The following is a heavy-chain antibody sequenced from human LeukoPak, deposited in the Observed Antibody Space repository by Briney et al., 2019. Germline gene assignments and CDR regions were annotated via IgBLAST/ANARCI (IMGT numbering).Heavy chain of an antibody. Sequence: SETLPLTCAVYGGSFSGYYWSWIRQPPGKGLEWIGEINHSGSTNYNPSLKSRVTISVDTSKNQFSLKLSSVTAADTAVYYCARGTKLLRYFDWLTRGPYYFDYWGQGTLVTVSS. V-gene: IGHV4-34*01. CDR3: ARGTKLLRYFDWLTRGPYYFDY. J-gene: IGHJ4*02. CDR2: INHSGST. CDR1: GGSFSGYY. D-gene: IGHD3-9*01.